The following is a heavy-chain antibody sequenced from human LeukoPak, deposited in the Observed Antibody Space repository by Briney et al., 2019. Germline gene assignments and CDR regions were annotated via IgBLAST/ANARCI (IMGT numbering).Heavy chain of an antibody. D-gene: IGHD3-10*01. CDR2: IYYSGST. Sequence: SETLSLTCTVSGGSISTYYWSWIRQPPGKGLEWIGCIYYSGSTNYNPSLKSRVTISVDTSKNQFSLKLSSVTAADTAVYYCARQIGSGGSETYSWFHPWGQGTLVTVSS. CDR1: GGSISTYY. J-gene: IGHJ5*02. CDR3: ARQIGSGGSETYSWFHP. V-gene: IGHV4-59*08.